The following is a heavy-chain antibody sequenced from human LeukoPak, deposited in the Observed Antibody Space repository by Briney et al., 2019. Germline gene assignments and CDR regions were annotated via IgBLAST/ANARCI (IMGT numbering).Heavy chain of an antibody. CDR1: GYSISSGYY. CDR2: IYHSAST. D-gene: IGHD5-12*01. Sequence: SETLSVTCTVSGYSISSGYYWGWIRQPPGKGLEWIGSIYHSASTYYNPSLKSRVTISVDTSKNQFSLKLSSVTAADTAVYYCARSCLIVDIVATIRARLGGNAFDIWGQGTMVTVSS. J-gene: IGHJ3*02. V-gene: IGHV4-38-2*02. CDR3: ARSCLIVDIVATIRARLGGNAFDI.